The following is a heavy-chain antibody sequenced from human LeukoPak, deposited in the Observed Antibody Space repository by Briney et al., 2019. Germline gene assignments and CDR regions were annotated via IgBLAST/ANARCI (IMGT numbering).Heavy chain of an antibody. V-gene: IGHV2-5*01. D-gene: IGHD6-13*01. CDR3: VHRQMGSSWYSFDC. CDR2: IYWMDEK. J-gene: IGHJ4*02. CDR1: GFSLTTSGVA. Sequence: SGPALVKPTQTLTLTCTFSGFSLTTSGVAVSWIRQPPGRALEWLALIYWMDEKRYSPSLKSRLTITKDTPKNQVVLTMTNMDPVDTATYYCVHRQMGSSWYSFDCWGQGILVTVSS.